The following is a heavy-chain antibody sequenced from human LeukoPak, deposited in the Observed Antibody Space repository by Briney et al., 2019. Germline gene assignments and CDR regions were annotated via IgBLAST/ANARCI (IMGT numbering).Heavy chain of an antibody. D-gene: IGHD3-22*01. V-gene: IGHV3-48*01. Sequence: PGGSLRLSCAASGFTFSSYSMHWVRQAPGKGLEWVSYISSSSGSTIYYADSVKGRFTISRDNAKNSLYLQMNSLRAEDTAVYYCARVPYYYDNSGYGAFDIWGQGTMVTVSS. CDR3: ARVPYYYDNSGYGAFDI. CDR1: GFTFSSYS. J-gene: IGHJ3*02. CDR2: ISSSSGSTI.